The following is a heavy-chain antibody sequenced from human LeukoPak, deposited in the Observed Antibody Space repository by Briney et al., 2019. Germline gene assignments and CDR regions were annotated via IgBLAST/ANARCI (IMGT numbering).Heavy chain of an antibody. Sequence: PSETLSLTCTVSGGSISSYYWSWIRQPPGKGLEWIGYIYYSGSTNYNPSLKSRVTISVDTSKNQFSLKLSSVTAADTAVYYCASGVILLNDAFDIWGQGTMVTVSS. CDR1: GGSISSYY. J-gene: IGHJ3*02. CDR3: ASGVILLNDAFDI. D-gene: IGHD2-21*01. CDR2: IYYSGST. V-gene: IGHV4-59*01.